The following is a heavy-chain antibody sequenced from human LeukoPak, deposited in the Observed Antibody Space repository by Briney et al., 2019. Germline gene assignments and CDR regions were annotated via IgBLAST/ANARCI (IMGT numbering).Heavy chain of an antibody. CDR1: GYRFTSYW. Sequence: GESLKISCKGSGYRFTSYWIGWVRQMPGKGLEWMCIIYPGDSDTKYSPSFQGQVTISADKSISTAYLQWSSLKASDTAMYYCATVDRQGLAAAGFPFDYWGQGTLVTVPS. CDR2: IYPGDSDT. J-gene: IGHJ4*02. CDR3: ATVDRQGLAAAGFPFDY. V-gene: IGHV5-51*01. D-gene: IGHD6-13*01.